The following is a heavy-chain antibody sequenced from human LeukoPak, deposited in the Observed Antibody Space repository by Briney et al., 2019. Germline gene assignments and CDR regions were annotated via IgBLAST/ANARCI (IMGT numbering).Heavy chain of an antibody. CDR1: GGSISSYY. Sequence: SETLSLTCTVSGGSISSYYWSWIRQPPGKGLEWIGYIYYSGSTNYNPSLKSRVTISVDTSKNQFSLKLSSVTAADTAVYYCARGFRWYYGSGSYSNYYYGMDVWGEGTTVTVSS. D-gene: IGHD3-10*01. CDR3: ARGFRWYYGSGSYSNYYYGMDV. CDR2: IYYSGST. V-gene: IGHV4-59*01. J-gene: IGHJ6*04.